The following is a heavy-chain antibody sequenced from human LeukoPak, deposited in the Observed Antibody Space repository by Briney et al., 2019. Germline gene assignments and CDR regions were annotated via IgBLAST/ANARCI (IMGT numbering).Heavy chain of an antibody. J-gene: IGHJ5*02. V-gene: IGHV4-59*01. Sequence: SETLSLTCTVSGGSISTYYWSWIRQPPGKGLEYIGYIYYSGSTNYNPSLKSRVTMSLDTSKNQFSLKLSSVTAADTAVYYCAKAAGYSTIYWFDPWGQGTLVTVSS. D-gene: IGHD1-26*01. CDR1: GGSISTYY. CDR2: IYYSGST. CDR3: AKAAGYSTIYWFDP.